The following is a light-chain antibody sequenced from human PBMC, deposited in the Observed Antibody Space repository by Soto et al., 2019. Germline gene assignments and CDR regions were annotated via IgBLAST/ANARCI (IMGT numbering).Light chain of an antibody. CDR2: DAS. CDR1: LTVSKY. V-gene: IGKV3-11*01. CDR3: QQRTNRPPWT. Sequence: EIVLTQSPATLSLSPGDRATLSCRASLTVSKYLAWFQKKPGRPPRLLIYDASNRATGIPARSSGSGSGTDFTLTISSIEPEDFAVYYCQQRTNRPPWTFGQGTKVQI. J-gene: IGKJ1*01.